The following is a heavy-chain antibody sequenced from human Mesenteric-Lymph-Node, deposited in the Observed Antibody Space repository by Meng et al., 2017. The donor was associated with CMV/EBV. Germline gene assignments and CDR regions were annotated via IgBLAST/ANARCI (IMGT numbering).Heavy chain of an antibody. CDR3: AVNGGPFDY. Sequence: EGCCKASRYAVTSYYMHWVRQAAGQGLEWMRIINPSGGSTSYAKEFQSRVTMTRDTSTSTVYMELSNLRSEDTAVYYCAVNGGPFDYWGQGTLVTVSS. CDR1: RYAVTSYY. CDR2: INPSGGST. V-gene: IGHV1-46*03. D-gene: IGHD7-27*01. J-gene: IGHJ4*02.